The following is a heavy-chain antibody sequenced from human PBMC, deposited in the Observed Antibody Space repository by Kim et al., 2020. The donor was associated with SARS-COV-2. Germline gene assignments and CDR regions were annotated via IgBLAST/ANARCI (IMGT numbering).Heavy chain of an antibody. CDR3: AKDRSSSGWYMIDWFDP. Sequence: VKGRFTISRDNSKNTLYLQMNSLRDEDTAVYYCAKDRSSSGWYMIDWFDPWGQGTLVTVSS. D-gene: IGHD6-19*01. J-gene: IGHJ5*02. V-gene: IGHV3-23*01.